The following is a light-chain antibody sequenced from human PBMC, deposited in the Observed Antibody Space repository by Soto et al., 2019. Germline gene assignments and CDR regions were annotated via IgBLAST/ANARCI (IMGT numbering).Light chain of an antibody. J-gene: IGLJ1*01. Sequence: QSALTQPASVSGSPGQSITISCTGTSSDVGGYGYVSWYQQHPGKVPKLMIYEVSNRPSGVSNRFSGSKSGNTASLTISGLQAEDEADYYCSSYTSGSTYVFGTGTKLTV. V-gene: IGLV2-14*01. CDR2: EVS. CDR3: SSYTSGSTYV. CDR1: SSDVGGYGY.